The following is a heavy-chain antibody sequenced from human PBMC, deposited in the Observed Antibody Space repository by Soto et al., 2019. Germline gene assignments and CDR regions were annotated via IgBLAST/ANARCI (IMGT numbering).Heavy chain of an antibody. J-gene: IGHJ6*02. CDR3: AREAIAARPKGYYYYGMDV. D-gene: IGHD6-6*01. Sequence: GGSLRLSCAASGFTFSSYSMNWVRQAPGKGLDWVSFISYSSSTIYYAASVKGRFTISRDNSKNTLYLQMNSLRAEDTAVYYCAREAIAARPKGYYYYGMDVWGQGTTVTVS. CDR2: ISYSSSTI. CDR1: GFTFSSYS. V-gene: IGHV3-48*01.